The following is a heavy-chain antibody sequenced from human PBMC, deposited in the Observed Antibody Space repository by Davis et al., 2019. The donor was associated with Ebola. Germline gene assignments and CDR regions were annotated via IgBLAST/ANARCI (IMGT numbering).Heavy chain of an antibody. CDR3: ARDSRGTGGVLDY. CDR1: GYTFTGYY. D-gene: IGHD2-8*02. V-gene: IGHV1-2*04. CDR2: INPNSGGT. J-gene: IGHJ4*02. Sequence: AASVKVSCKASGYTFTGYYMHWVRQAPGQGLEWMGWINPNSGGTNYAQKFQGWVTMTRDTSISTAYMELSRLRSDDTAVYYCARDSRGTGGVLDYWGQGTLVTVSS.